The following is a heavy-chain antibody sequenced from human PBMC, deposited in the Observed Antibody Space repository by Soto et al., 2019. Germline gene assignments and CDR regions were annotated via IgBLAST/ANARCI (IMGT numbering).Heavy chain of an antibody. CDR2: IYHSGRT. D-gene: IGHD1-26*01. J-gene: IGHJ4*02. Sequence: LSLTCAVSGDSINNGGYYWTWIRHHPGKGLEWIGSIYHSGRTYYNPSLKSRLTISLDTSKNQFSLKLTSVTAADTALYFCATTSGSFPYWGQGTLVTVSS. V-gene: IGHV4-39*07. CDR3: ATTSGSFPY. CDR1: GDSINNGGYY.